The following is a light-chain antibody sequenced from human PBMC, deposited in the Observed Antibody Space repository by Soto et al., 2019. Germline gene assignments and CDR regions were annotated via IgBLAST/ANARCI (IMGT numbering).Light chain of an antibody. CDR1: QSILYSSNNQNY. CDR2: WAS. Sequence: DIVMTQSPDSLAVSLGERATINCKSSQSILYSSNNQNYLAWYQQKPGQPPKLLISWASTRESGVPDRFSGSGSGADFTLTISSLQAEDVAVYYCQQYYSIPLTFVGGTKVEIK. J-gene: IGKJ4*01. V-gene: IGKV4-1*01. CDR3: QQYYSIPLT.